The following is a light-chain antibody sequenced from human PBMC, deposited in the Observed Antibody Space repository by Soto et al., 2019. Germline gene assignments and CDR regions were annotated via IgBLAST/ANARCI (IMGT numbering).Light chain of an antibody. V-gene: IGLV2-14*03. CDR1: SSDIGGYNY. CDR3: NSYTSTSTLYV. CDR2: DVS. Sequence: QSVLTQPASVSGSPGQSITISCTGTSSDIGGYNYVSWYQQLPGKVPKLIIYDVSNRPSGVSDRFSGSKSGNAASLTISGLQAEDEADYYCNSYTSTSTLYVFGTGTKVTVL. J-gene: IGLJ1*01.